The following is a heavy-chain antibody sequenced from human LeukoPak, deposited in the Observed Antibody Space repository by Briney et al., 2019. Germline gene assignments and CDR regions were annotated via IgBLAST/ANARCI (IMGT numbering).Heavy chain of an antibody. CDR3: ARDGYDYGDYVPENYYYYYYMDV. D-gene: IGHD4-17*01. J-gene: IGHJ6*03. Sequence: ASVKVSCKASGYTFTSYYMHWVRQAPGQGLEWMGIINPSGGSTSYAQKFQGRVTMTRDMSTSTVYMELSSLRSEDTAVYYCARDGYDYGDYVPENYYYYYYMDVWGKGTTVTVSS. CDR2: INPSGGST. CDR1: GYTFTSYY. V-gene: IGHV1-46*01.